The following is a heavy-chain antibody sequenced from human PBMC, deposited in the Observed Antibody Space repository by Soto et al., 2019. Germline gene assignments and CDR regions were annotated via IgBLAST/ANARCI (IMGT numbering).Heavy chain of an antibody. V-gene: IGHV3-74*01. J-gene: IGHJ4*02. D-gene: IGHD3-10*01. Sequence: GGSLRLSCAASGFAFRNYAMNWVRQSPGKGLEWVSRINRDGNTTGYADSVKGRFTISRDNTKNTLYLLMNSLKAEDTAIYYCARDRAPGEMATTFDYWGQGSQVTVSS. CDR1: GFAFRNYA. CDR2: INRDGNTT. CDR3: ARDRAPGEMATTFDY.